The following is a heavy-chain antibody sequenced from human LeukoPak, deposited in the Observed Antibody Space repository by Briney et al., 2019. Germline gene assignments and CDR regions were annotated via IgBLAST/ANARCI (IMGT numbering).Heavy chain of an antibody. CDR3: ARDRYCSGGSCSRYAFDI. Sequence: PSETLSLICTVSGGSSSSNYWSWIRQPPGKGLEWIGYIHYSGSTNYNPSLKSRVTISLDTSKNQFSLKLSSVTAADTAVYYCARDRYCSGGSCSRYAFDIWGQGTLVTVSS. CDR1: GGSSSSNY. D-gene: IGHD2-15*01. V-gene: IGHV4-59*01. CDR2: IHYSGST. J-gene: IGHJ3*02.